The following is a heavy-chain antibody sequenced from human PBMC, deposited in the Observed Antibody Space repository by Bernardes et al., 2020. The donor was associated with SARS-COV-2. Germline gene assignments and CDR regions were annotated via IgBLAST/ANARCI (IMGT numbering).Heavy chain of an antibody. V-gene: IGHV3-11*03. Sequence: GGSLRLSCAASGFTFKDYYMSWIRQAPGKGLEWLAYVSTSGTYTNYADSVKGRFVISRDNAKNSLSLQMTSLRDEDTAMYFCASQTPQSGSYFNYWGQGILVSVSS. CDR2: VSTSGTYT. CDR1: GFTFKDYY. CDR3: ASQTPQSGSYFNY. D-gene: IGHD1-26*01. J-gene: IGHJ4*02.